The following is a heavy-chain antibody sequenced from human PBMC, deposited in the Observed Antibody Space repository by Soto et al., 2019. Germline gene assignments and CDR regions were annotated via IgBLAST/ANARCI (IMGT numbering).Heavy chain of an antibody. CDR3: ARARLRGSGSYYGGSNNWFDP. CDR1: GGSFSGYY. J-gene: IGHJ5*02. D-gene: IGHD3-10*01. Sequence: SETLSLTCAVYGGSFSGYYWSWIRQPPGKGLEWIGEINHSGSTNYNPSLKSRVTISVDTSKNQFSRKLGSVTAADTAVYYCARARLRGSGSYYGGSNNWFDPWGQGTLVTVSS. V-gene: IGHV4-34*01. CDR2: INHSGST.